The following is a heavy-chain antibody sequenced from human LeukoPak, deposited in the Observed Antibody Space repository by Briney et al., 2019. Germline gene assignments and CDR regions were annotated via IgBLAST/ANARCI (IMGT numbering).Heavy chain of an antibody. V-gene: IGHV3-7*03. J-gene: IGHJ4*02. CDR1: GFTFSSYW. CDR2: IKQDGSEK. Sequence: GGSLRLSCAASGFTFSSYWMSWVRQAPGKGLEWVANIKQDGSEKYYVDSVKGRFTISRDNSKNTLYLQMNSPRAEDTAVYYCANLWGYSYGHHYFDYWGQGTLVTVSS. CDR3: ANLWGYSYGHHYFDY. D-gene: IGHD5-18*01.